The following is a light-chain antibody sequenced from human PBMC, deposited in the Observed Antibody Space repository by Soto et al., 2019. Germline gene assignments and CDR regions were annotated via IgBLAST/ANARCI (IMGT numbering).Light chain of an antibody. V-gene: IGLV1-36*01. Sequence: QAVVTQPPSASEAPRQRVTISCSGSSSNIGTNGVNWYQQLPGKAPKLLIYYDDLLPSGVSDRFSGSKSGTSASLAISGLQSEDEADYYCAAWDDSLNGGVFGGGTQLTVL. CDR1: SSNIGTNG. CDR2: YDD. CDR3: AAWDDSLNGGV. J-gene: IGLJ3*02.